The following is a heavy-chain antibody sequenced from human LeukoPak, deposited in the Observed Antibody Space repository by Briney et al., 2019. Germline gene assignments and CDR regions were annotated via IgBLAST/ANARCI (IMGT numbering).Heavy chain of an antibody. Sequence: SQAVSLTCIVCGGSMSSGDYYWSWIRQPPGKDVEWIGYIYYTDENTYYTPSLNSRVTISKDTSKNQFSLKLSSVPAADTAVYYCARDRSGFEEPPGPSLDYWGEGSLVTVSS. D-gene: IGHD6-25*01. CDR1: GGSMSSGDYY. CDR3: ARDRSGFEEPPGPSLDY. V-gene: IGHV4-30-4*01. J-gene: IGHJ4*02. CDR2: IYYTDENT.